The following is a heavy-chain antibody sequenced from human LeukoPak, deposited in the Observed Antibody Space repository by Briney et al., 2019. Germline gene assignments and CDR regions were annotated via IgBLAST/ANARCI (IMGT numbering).Heavy chain of an antibody. Sequence: GGSLRLSCAASGFTFSSYGMTWVRQAPGKGLEWVANIKHDGSEKYYVDSVKGRFTISRDSAKNSLYLQMNSLRAEDTAVYYCARDAGRKDDYWGQGTLVTVSS. J-gene: IGHJ4*02. CDR1: GFTFSSYG. CDR2: IKHDGSEK. V-gene: IGHV3-7*01. CDR3: ARDAGRKDDY.